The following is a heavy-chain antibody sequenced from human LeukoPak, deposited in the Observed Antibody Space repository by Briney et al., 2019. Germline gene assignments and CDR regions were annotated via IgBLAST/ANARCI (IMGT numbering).Heavy chain of an antibody. Sequence: SETLSLTCAVSGGSISSGGYSWSWIRQPPGKGLEWIGYIYHSGSTYYNPSLKSRVTISVGRSKNQFSLKLSSVTAADTAVYYCASRGYYYDSSGYYPFDYWGQGTLVTVSS. V-gene: IGHV4-30-2*01. J-gene: IGHJ4*02. CDR2: IYHSGST. CDR1: GGSISSGGYS. D-gene: IGHD3-22*01. CDR3: ASRGYYYDSSGYYPFDY.